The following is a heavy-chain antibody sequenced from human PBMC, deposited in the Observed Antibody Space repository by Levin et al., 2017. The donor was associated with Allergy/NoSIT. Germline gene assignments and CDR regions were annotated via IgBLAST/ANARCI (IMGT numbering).Heavy chain of an antibody. CDR1: GGSISSYY. CDR3: ARHYDGAYYGPLGVHYMDV. D-gene: IGHD3-10*01. J-gene: IGHJ6*03. CDR2: IYYSGST. V-gene: IGHV4-59*08. Sequence: PSETLSLTCTVSGGSISSYYWSWIRQPPGKGLEWIGYIYYSGSTNYNPSLKSRVTISVDTSKNQFSLKLSSVTAADTAVYYCARHYDGAYYGPLGVHYMDVWGKGTTVTVSS.